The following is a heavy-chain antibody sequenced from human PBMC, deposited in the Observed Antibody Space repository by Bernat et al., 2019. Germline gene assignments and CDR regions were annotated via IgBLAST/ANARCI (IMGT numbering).Heavy chain of an antibody. D-gene: IGHD2-8*02. CDR1: GDSVSNKTVS. CDR2: TYYRSKWYY. CDR3: ARGPRTGWLDS. V-gene: IGHV6-1*01. J-gene: IGHJ5*01. Sequence: QVQLQQSGPGAVKPSQTLSLTCVIAGDSVSNKTVSWNWIRQSPSRGLEWLGLTYYRSKWYYDYPVSLKSRLTISPDTSKNHLSLQLNSVTPEDTAVYYCARGPRTGWLDSWGQGLLDTVSS.